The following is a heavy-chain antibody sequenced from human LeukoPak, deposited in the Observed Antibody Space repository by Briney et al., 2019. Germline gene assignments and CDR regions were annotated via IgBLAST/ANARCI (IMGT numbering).Heavy chain of an antibody. Sequence: SETLSLTCAVSGGSISSGGYYWGWIRQPPGKGLEWIGSIYHSGSTYYNPSLKSRVTISVDTSKNQFSLKLSSVTAADTAVYYCARRRITIFGVVIILGGPFDYWGQGTLVTVSS. J-gene: IGHJ4*02. D-gene: IGHD3-3*01. V-gene: IGHV4-39*07. CDR1: GGSISSGGYY. CDR3: ARRRITIFGVVIILGGPFDY. CDR2: IYHSGST.